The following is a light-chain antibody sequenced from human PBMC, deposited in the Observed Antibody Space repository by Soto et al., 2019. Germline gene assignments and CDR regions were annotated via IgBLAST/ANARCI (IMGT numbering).Light chain of an antibody. CDR1: NSDVGGYDY. Sequence: QSVLTHPRSLSGSPGQSVTISCTGTNSDVGGYDYVSWYQQHPGKAPKLLIYDVTKRPSGVPDRFSGSKSGNTASLTISGLQAADEADYYCCSSAGSYTYVFGTGTKVTVL. CDR2: DVT. CDR3: CSSAGSYTYV. V-gene: IGLV2-11*01. J-gene: IGLJ1*01.